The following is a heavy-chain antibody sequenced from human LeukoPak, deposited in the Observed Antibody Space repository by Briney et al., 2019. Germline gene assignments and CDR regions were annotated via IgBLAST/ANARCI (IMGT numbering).Heavy chain of an antibody. J-gene: IGHJ4*02. D-gene: IGHD2-15*01. Sequence: PGGSLRHSCAASGFTFTKYWMSWVRQAPGKGLEWVANINRDGSEKYYVDSAMGRFTISRDNAQNSLSLKMNSLRAEDTAVYYCARRYCSDGSCYSVDNWGQGTLVTVSS. CDR1: GFTFTKYW. CDR3: ARRYCSDGSCYSVDN. CDR2: INRDGSEK. V-gene: IGHV3-7*01.